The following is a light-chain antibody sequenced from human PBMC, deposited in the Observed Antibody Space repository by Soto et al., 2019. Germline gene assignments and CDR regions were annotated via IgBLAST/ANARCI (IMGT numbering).Light chain of an antibody. Sequence: QSVLTQPASVSASPGQSIAISCTGTDSDIGGYDHVSWYQQHPGKAPKLLIYDVTNRPSGVSSRFSGSKAGRTASLTISGLQTEDEADYSCSSHTSSTALVFGTGTKVTV. CDR2: DVT. V-gene: IGLV2-14*03. CDR3: SSHTSSTALV. CDR1: DSDIGGYDH. J-gene: IGLJ1*01.